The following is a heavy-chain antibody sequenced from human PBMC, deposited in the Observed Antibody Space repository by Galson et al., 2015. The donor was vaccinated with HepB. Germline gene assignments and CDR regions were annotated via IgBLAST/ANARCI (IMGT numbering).Heavy chain of an antibody. D-gene: IGHD6-13*01. Sequence: SLRLSCAASGFTFSSYAMSWVRQAPGKGLEWVSAISGSGGSTYYADSVKGRFTISRDNSKNTLYLQMNSLRAEDTAVYYCAKTPVFPPALAAAGTWFDYWGQGTLVTVSS. CDR1: GFTFSSYA. V-gene: IGHV3-23*01. J-gene: IGHJ4*02. CDR3: AKTPVFPPALAAAGTWFDY. CDR2: ISGSGGST.